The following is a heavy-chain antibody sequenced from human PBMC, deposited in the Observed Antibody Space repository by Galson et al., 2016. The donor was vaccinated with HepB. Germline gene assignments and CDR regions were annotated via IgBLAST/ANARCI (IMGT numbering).Heavy chain of an antibody. V-gene: IGHV3-30*03. CDR1: GFTFSSYG. J-gene: IGHJ3*02. D-gene: IGHD3-3*01. CDR2: ISYDGSNK. Sequence: SLRLSCAASGFTFSSYGMHWVRQAPGKGLEWVAVISYDGSNKYYADSVKGRFTISRDNSKNTLYLQMNSLRAEDTAVYYCARGHYDFWSGLSRRAFDIWGQGTMVTVSS. CDR3: ARGHYDFWSGLSRRAFDI.